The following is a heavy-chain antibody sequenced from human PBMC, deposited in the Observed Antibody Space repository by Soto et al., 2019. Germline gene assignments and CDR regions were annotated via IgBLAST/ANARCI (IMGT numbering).Heavy chain of an antibody. CDR2: LTESGGTT. CDR3: VKDWSGTSCPCLDV. CDR1: KFTFSRYA. D-gene: IGHD2-2*01. Sequence: EEQLLESGGGLVQPGGSLRLSCATSKFTFSRYAMTWVRQAPGKGLEWVSSLTESGGTTYYADSVKGRVTISRDNSENTVHLQMNALRAEDPARYYCVKDWSGTSCPCLDVWGQGTTVTVSS. V-gene: IGHV3-23*01. J-gene: IGHJ6*02.